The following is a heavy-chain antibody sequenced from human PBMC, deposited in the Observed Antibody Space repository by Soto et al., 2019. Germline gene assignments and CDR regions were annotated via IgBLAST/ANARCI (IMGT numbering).Heavy chain of an antibody. D-gene: IGHD1-7*01. J-gene: IGHJ4*02. CDR3: GSAPGTTSVDY. CDR2: IYYSGST. Sequence: SETLSLTCTVSGGSISSGDYYWSWIRQPPGKGLEWIGYIYYSGSTYYNPSLKSRVTISVDTSKNQFSLKLSSVTAADTAVYYCGSAPGTTSVDYWGQGTLVTVSS. CDR1: GGSISSGDYY. V-gene: IGHV4-30-4*01.